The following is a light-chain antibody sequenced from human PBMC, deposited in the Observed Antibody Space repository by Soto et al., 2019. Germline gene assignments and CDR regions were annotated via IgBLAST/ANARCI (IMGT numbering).Light chain of an antibody. J-gene: IGKJ4*01. Sequence: EIVLTQSQATLSLSPGERDTLSCMASQSVSSYLAWYQQKPGQAPRLLIYDASNRATGIPARFSGSGSGTDFTLTISSLEPEDFAVYYCQHRSNWPLTFGGGTKVDIK. V-gene: IGKV3-11*01. CDR2: DAS. CDR3: QHRSNWPLT. CDR1: QSVSSY.